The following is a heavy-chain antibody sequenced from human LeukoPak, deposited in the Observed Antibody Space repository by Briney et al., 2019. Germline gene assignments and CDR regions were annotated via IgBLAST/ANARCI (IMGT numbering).Heavy chain of an antibody. CDR3: ARSLYYYDSSGYYN. Sequence: GGSLRLSCAASGFTFSSYEMNWVRQAPGKGLEWVSYISSSGSTIYYADSVKGRFTISRDNAKNSLYLQMNSLRAEDTAVYYCARSLYYYDSSGYYNGGQGTLVTVSS. CDR2: ISSSGSTI. V-gene: IGHV3-48*03. CDR1: GFTFSSYE. D-gene: IGHD3-22*01. J-gene: IGHJ4*02.